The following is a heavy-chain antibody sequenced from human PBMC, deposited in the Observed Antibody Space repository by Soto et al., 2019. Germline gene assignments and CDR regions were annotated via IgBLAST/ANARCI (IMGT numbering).Heavy chain of an antibody. D-gene: IGHD3-22*01. CDR3: ASWSPYYYDSSGYYPRAGWFDP. Sequence: PSETLSLTCTVCGGSISSYYWSWIRQPPGKGLEWIGYIYYSGSTHYNPSLKSRVTISVDTSKNQFSLKLSSVTAADTAVYYCASWSPYYYDSSGYYPRAGWFDPWGQGTLVTVSS. CDR2: IYYSGST. J-gene: IGHJ5*02. CDR1: GGSISSYY. V-gene: IGHV4-59*01.